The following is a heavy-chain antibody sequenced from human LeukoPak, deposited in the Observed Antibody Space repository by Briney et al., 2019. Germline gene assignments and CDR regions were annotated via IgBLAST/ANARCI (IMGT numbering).Heavy chain of an antibody. Sequence: SDPLSLPCTVSGGSISSSSYYWGWIRQPPGKGLEWYGSIYYSWSTYYNPSLKSRVTISVDTSKNQFSLKLSSVTAANTAVYYCARADMAYDFWSGNIKYNWFDPWGQGTLVTVSS. CDR3: ARADMAYDFWSGNIKYNWFDP. D-gene: IGHD3-3*01. V-gene: IGHV4-39*01. CDR2: IYYSWST. CDR1: GGSISSSSYY. J-gene: IGHJ5*02.